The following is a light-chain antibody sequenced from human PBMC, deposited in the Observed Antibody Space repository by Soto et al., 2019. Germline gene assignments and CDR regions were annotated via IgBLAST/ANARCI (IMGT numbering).Light chain of an antibody. V-gene: IGKV3-20*01. CDR1: QSVSSSY. Sequence: DIVSAQSPGILSLSQGERATLYCRASQSVSSSYLAWYQKNPGQAPRILIYGASSRATGIPDRFSGSGSGTDFTLTISRLETEDFAVYEGQQYGSSTRTFGQGTKGEIK. CDR3: QQYGSSTRT. J-gene: IGKJ1*01. CDR2: GAS.